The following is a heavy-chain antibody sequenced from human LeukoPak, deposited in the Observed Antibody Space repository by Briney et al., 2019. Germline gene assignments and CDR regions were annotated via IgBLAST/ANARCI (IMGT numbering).Heavy chain of an antibody. CDR2: INPNSGGT. Sequence: GASVKVSCKASGYTFTGYYMHWVRQAPGQGLEWMGWINPNSGGTNYAQKFQGRVTMTRDTSISTAYMELSRLRSDDTAVYYCARGWGLIWSGLTDPYYFDYWGQGTLVTVSS. V-gene: IGHV1-2*02. CDR1: GYTFTGYY. CDR3: ARGWGLIWSGLTDPYYFDY. J-gene: IGHJ4*02. D-gene: IGHD3-3*01.